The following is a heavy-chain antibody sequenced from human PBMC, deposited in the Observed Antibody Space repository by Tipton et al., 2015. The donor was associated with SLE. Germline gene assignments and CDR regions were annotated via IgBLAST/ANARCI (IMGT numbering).Heavy chain of an antibody. CDR2: IYPGDSDT. CDR3: ARRSTISHYYYGMDV. J-gene: IGHJ6*02. V-gene: IGHV5-51*03. D-gene: IGHD4/OR15-4a*01. CDR1: GYSFTSYW. Sequence: QLVQSGAEVKKPGESLKISCKGSGYSFTSYWIGWVRQMPGKGLEWMGIIYPGDSDTRYSPSFQGQGTISADKSISTAYLQWSSLKASDTAMYYCARRSTISHYYYGMDVWGQGTAVTVSS.